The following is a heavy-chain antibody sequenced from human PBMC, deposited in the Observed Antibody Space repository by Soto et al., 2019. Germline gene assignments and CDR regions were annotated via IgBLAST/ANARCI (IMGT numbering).Heavy chain of an antibody. CDR2: ISYDGSNK. Sequence: PGGSLRLSCAASGFTFSSYGMHWVRQAPGKGLEWVAVISYDGSNKYYADSVKGRFTISRDNSKNTLYLQMNSLRAEDTAVYYCAKSRRGAAAEANWGQGTLVTVSS. D-gene: IGHD6-13*01. V-gene: IGHV3-30*18. CDR1: GFTFSSYG. J-gene: IGHJ4*02. CDR3: AKSRRGAAAEAN.